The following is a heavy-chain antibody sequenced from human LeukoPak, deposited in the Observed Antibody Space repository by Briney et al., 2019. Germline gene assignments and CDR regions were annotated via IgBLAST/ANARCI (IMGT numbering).Heavy chain of an antibody. V-gene: IGHV1-18*01. CDR1: GYTFTSYG. J-gene: IGHJ4*02. CDR2: ISAYNGNT. D-gene: IGHD3-10*01. CDR3: AKPPMAAPARGFFDY. Sequence: ASVKVSCKASGYTFTSYGISWVRQAPGQGLEWMGWISAYNGNTNYAQKLQGRVTMTTDTSTSTAYMELNSLRAEDTALYYCAKPPMAAPARGFFDYWGQGTLVTVSS.